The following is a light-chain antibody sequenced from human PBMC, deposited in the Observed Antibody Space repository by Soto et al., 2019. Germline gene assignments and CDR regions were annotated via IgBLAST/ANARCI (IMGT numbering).Light chain of an antibody. V-gene: IGKV1-5*03. J-gene: IGKJ2*01. CDR3: QRYSDYQYI. CDR2: KAT. CDR1: QSITTS. Sequence: DIQMTQSPSTLSASVGDRVTITCRASQSITTSLAWYQQKPGKAPKLLIYKATNLQSGVPSRFSGSGSGTEFSLTISSLQPDDFATYYCQRYSDYQYIFGQGTKLEIK.